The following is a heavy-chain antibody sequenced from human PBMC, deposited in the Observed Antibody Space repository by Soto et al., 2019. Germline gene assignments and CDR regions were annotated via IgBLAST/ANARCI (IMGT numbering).Heavy chain of an antibody. CDR1: GYTFTSYY. CDR2: MNPSGGST. V-gene: IGHV1-46*03. J-gene: IGHJ4*02. D-gene: IGHD4-17*01. Sequence: QVQLVQSGAEVKRPGASVKVSCKASGYTFTSYYIHWVRQAPGQGLEWMGIMNPSGGSTTNAQKFQGRLTMTRDTSTSTVYMELSSLRSEDTAVYYCAREPPSTVTTDYVDYWGQGTLVTVSS. CDR3: AREPPSTVTTDYVDY.